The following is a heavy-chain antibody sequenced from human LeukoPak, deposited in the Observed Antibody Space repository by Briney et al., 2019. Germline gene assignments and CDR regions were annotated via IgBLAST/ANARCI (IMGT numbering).Heavy chain of an antibody. CDR1: GFTFSSYG. V-gene: IGHV3-48*01. J-gene: IGHJ4*02. D-gene: IGHD1-1*01. CDR3: ARGDWNHGY. CDR2: IRGSDSTT. Sequence: GGSLRLSCAASGFTFSSYGMNWVRQAPGKGLEWISYIRGSDSTTYYAHSVRGRFTISRDNAKNSLYLQMNSLRVEDSAVYYCARGDWNHGYWGQGTLVTVSS.